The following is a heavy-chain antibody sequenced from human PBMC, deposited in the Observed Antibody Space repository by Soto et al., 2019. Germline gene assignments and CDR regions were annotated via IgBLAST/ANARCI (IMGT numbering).Heavy chain of an antibody. D-gene: IGHD6-19*01. J-gene: IGHJ4*02. Sequence: QVQLQQWGAGLLKPSETLSLTCAVYGGSFSGYYWSWIRQPPGKGLEWIGEINHSGSANYNPSLKSRLTISVDRSKNQFSLTLSSVNAADTAVYYWAREGGGAVAPFDSWGQGTLVTVSS. V-gene: IGHV4-34*01. CDR3: AREGGGAVAPFDS. CDR2: INHSGSA. CDR1: GGSFSGYY.